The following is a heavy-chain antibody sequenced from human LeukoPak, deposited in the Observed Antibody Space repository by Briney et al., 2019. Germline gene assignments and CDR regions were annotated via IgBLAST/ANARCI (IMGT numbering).Heavy chain of an antibody. CDR2: IYYSGST. J-gene: IGHJ4*02. Sequence: PSETLSLTCTVSGGSISSSSYYWGWIRQPPGKGLEWIGSIYYSGSTYYNPSLKSRVTISVDTSKNQFSLKLSSVTAADTAVYYCARLEVGVPAATSRFFDYWGQGTLVTVSS. CDR1: GGSISSSSYY. V-gene: IGHV4-39*07. CDR3: ARLEVGVPAATSRFFDY. D-gene: IGHD2-2*01.